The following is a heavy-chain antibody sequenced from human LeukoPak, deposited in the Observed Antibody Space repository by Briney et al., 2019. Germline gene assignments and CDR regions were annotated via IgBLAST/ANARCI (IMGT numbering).Heavy chain of an antibody. Sequence: GSLRLSCAASGFTFSSYAMSWVRQAPGKGLEWVSGISGSGGSTYYADSVKGRFTISRDNSKNTLYLQMNNLRAEDTAVYYCAKGSGYYPEGSDYWGQGTLVTVSS. D-gene: IGHD3-22*01. V-gene: IGHV3-23*01. CDR2: ISGSGGST. CDR3: AKGSGYYPEGSDY. J-gene: IGHJ4*02. CDR1: GFTFSSYA.